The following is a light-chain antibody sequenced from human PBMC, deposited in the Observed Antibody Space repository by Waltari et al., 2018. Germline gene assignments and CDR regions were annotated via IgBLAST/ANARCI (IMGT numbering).Light chain of an antibody. J-gene: IGLJ2*01. CDR3: ATWDDRLTGVV. Sequence: QSVPTQPPSASGRPGQRVTFSCSASYSNIGSNIVTWYQQLPGTAPKLLIYSNDYRPSGVPDRFSGSKSGTSASLAISGLQSEDEADYYCATWDDRLTGVVFGGGTRVTVL. CDR2: SND. V-gene: IGLV1-44*01. CDR1: YSNIGSNI.